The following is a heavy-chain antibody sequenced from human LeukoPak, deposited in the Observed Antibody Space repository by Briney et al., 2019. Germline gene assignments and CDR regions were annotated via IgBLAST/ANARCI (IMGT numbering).Heavy chain of an antibody. D-gene: IGHD3-16*01. J-gene: IGHJ4*02. CDR1: GGSISSYY. CDR3: VRDVGADVWGMFYFDY. Sequence: SETLSLTCTVSGGSISSYYWSWIRQPAGKGLEWVGRIYTSGGTNYNPSLKSRVTISVDKSKNQFSLKLSSVTAADTAVYYCVRDVGADVWGMFYFDYWGQGTLVTVSS. V-gene: IGHV4-4*07. CDR2: IYTSGGT.